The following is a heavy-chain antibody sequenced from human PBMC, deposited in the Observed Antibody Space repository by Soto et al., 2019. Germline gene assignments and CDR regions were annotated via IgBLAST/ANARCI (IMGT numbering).Heavy chain of an antibody. CDR1: GYTFTSYD. CDR3: ARSVRSGCAY. CDR2: MNPNSGNT. V-gene: IGHV1-8*01. Sequence: ASVKVSCKASGYTFTSYDINWVRQATGQGLERMGWMNPNSGNTGYAQKFQGRVTMARNTSISTAYMELRSLRSEDTAVYYCARSVRSGCAYWGQGTLVTVFS. J-gene: IGHJ4*02. D-gene: IGHD6-19*01.